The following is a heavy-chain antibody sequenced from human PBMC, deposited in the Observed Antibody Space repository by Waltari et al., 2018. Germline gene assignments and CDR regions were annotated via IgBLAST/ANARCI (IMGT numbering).Heavy chain of an antibody. J-gene: IGHJ6*03. Sequence: QVQLVQSGAEVKKPGASVKVSCKASGYTFTSYGISWVRQAPGQGLEWMGWNSAYNGNTNYAQKLQGRVTMTTDTSTSTAYMELRSLRSDDTAVYYCARQVTGSSLGYYYYYYMDVWGKGTTVTVSS. CDR1: GYTFTSYG. V-gene: IGHV1-18*01. CDR2: NSAYNGNT. CDR3: ARQVTGSSLGYYYYYYMDV. D-gene: IGHD6-6*01.